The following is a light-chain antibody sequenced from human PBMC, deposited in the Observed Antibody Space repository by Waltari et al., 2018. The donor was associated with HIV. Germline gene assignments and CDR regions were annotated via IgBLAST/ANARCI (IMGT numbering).Light chain of an antibody. CDR1: QGVGIF. CDR2: GAS. V-gene: IGKV1-27*01. CDR3: QKYNSAPFT. Sequence: DVQMTQSPSSLSAFVGDRVTITCRASQGVGIFLAWFQQKPGKVPKLLISGASTLQSGVPSRFSGSGSGTDFALTISSLQPEDVASYYCQKYNSAPFTFGPGTKADLK. J-gene: IGKJ3*01.